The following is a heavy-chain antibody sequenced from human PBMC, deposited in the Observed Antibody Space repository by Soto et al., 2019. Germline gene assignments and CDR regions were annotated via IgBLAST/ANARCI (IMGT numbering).Heavy chain of an antibody. CDR2: IWYDGSNK. Sequence: VQLVESGGGVVQPGRSLRLSCAASGFTFSSYGMHWVRQAPGKGLEWVAVIWYDGSNKYYADSVKGRFTISRDNSKNTLYLQMNSLRAEDTAVYYCARDPSYSSSNYYFDYWGQGTLVTVSS. D-gene: IGHD6-13*01. CDR3: ARDPSYSSSNYYFDY. J-gene: IGHJ4*02. V-gene: IGHV3-33*01. CDR1: GFTFSSYG.